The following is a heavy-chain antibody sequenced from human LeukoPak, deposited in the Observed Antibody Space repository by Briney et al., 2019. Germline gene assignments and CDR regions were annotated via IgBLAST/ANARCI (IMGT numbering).Heavy chain of an antibody. Sequence: GGSQRLSCAASGFTFSSYAMSWVRQAPGKGLEWVSGISGSDGSTYYADSVKGRFTISRDNSKNTLYLQMNSLRAEDTAVYYCAKDSGGYSGYDYFDYWGQGTLVTVSS. J-gene: IGHJ4*02. D-gene: IGHD5-12*01. CDR1: GFTFSSYA. CDR3: AKDSGGYSGYDYFDY. CDR2: ISGSDGST. V-gene: IGHV3-23*01.